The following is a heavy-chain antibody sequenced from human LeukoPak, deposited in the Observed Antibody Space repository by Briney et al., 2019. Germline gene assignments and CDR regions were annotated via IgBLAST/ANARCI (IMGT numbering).Heavy chain of an antibody. J-gene: IGHJ5*02. CDR2: INHSGNT. V-gene: IGHV4-34*01. Sequence: SETLSLTCAVYGGSFSDYYWNWIRQPPGKGLEWIGGINHSGNTNYNPSLKSRVTISVDTCKNQFSLKLSSVTAADTAVYYCARGGGSHGDWFDPWGQGTLVTVSS. CDR3: ARGGGSHGDWFDP. D-gene: IGHD1-26*01. CDR1: GGSFSDYY.